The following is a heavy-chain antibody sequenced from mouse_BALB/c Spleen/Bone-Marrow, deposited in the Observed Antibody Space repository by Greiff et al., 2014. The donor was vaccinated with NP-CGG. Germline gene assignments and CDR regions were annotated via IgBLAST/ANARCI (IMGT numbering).Heavy chain of an antibody. D-gene: IGHD2-14*01. CDR2: IYPGDGST. J-gene: IGHJ1*01. V-gene: IGHV1S56*01. CDR3: AYYRYDEYFDV. CDR1: GYTFTSYF. Sequence: LQESGPELVKPGASVKMSCKASGYTFTSYFIHWVRQRPGQGLEWIGWIYPGDGSTKYNEKFKGKTTLTADKSSSTAYMLLSSLTSEDSAIFFCAYYRYDEYFDVWGAGTTVTVSS.